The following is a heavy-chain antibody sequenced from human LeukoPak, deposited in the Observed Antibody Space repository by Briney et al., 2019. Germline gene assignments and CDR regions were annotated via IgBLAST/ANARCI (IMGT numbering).Heavy chain of an antibody. Sequence: PGGSLRLSCAVSGLNFRSFWMSWVRQAPGKGLEWVANIKQDRSEKFYVDSVKGRFTISRDNAKNSLYLQMNSLRAEDSAVYFCARGFYFSMTELYYLDLWGRGTLVTVSS. J-gene: IGHJ2*01. CDR2: IKQDRSEK. V-gene: IGHV3-7*04. CDR1: GLNFRSFW. D-gene: IGHD2-8*01. CDR3: ARGFYFSMTELYYLDL.